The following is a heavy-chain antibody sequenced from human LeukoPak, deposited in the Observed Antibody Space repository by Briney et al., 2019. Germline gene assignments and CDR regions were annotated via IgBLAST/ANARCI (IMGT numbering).Heavy chain of an antibody. Sequence: GGSLRLSCVVSGYSFSTNMMTWVRQAPGKGLEWVATILPAGKESYRVESGKGRFTVSRDNAKNLLFLQMNSLRADDTAVYYCMSAHGYWGQGTLVTVSS. V-gene: IGHV3-7*01. J-gene: IGHJ4*02. CDR2: ILPAGKES. CDR3: MSAHGY. CDR1: GYSFSTNM.